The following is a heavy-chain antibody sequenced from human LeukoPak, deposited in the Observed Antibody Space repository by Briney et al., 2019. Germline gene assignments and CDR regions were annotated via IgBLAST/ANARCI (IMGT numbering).Heavy chain of an antibody. V-gene: IGHV3-49*04. CDR2: IRTNPNGATV. J-gene: IGHJ6*02. Sequence: PGGSLRLSCTASGFPFRDHAMSWVRQASGKGLEWVGFIRTNPNGATVDYAASVKARFTISRDDSKNIAYLEMNSLKTEDTAVYYCVRNSGTYRGYGLDVWGQGTTVTVSS. CDR3: VRNSGTYRGYGLDV. D-gene: IGHD1-26*01. CDR1: GFPFRDHA.